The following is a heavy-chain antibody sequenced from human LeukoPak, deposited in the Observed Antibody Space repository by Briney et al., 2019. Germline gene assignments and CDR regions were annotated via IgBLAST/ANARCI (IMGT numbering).Heavy chain of an antibody. V-gene: IGHV4-30-2*01. CDR1: GGSISSGGYY. J-gene: IGHJ6*04. D-gene: IGHD3-3*01. CDR2: IYHSGST. Sequence: TLSLTCTVSGGSISSGGYYWSWIRQPPGKSLEWIGYIYHSGSTYYNPSLKSRVTISVDRSKNQFSLKLSSVTAADTAVYYCARVHDFWSGPDVWGKGTTVTVSS. CDR3: ARVHDFWSGPDV.